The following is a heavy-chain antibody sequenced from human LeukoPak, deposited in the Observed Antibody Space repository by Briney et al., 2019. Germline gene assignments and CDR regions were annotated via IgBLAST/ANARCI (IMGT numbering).Heavy chain of an antibody. CDR3: ARDNEHSYCDY. J-gene: IGHJ4*02. Sequence: GRSLRLSCVASGLTFSSYGMHWVRQAPGKGLEWVAVISYDGTNTYYGDSGRGRFTISRDNSKNTLFLQMNSLRVEDTAVYYCARDNEHSYCDYWGQGTLVTVSS. V-gene: IGHV3-30*03. CDR2: ISYDGTNT. D-gene: IGHD5-18*01. CDR1: GLTFSSYG.